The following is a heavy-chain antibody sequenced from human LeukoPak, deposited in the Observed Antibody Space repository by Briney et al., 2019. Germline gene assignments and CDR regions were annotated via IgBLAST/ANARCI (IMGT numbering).Heavy chain of an antibody. Sequence: SETLSLTCTVSGGSIFNSDYWAWIRQPPGKGLEGIGTMYYTGSTYYNPSLKSRVTTSVDTSKNQFSLKLASVTAADTAVYYCARQVTGGDWYFDLWGRGTLVTVSS. V-gene: IGHV4-39*01. D-gene: IGHD7-27*01. CDR2: MYYTGST. CDR1: GGSIFNSDY. CDR3: ARQVTGGDWYFDL. J-gene: IGHJ2*01.